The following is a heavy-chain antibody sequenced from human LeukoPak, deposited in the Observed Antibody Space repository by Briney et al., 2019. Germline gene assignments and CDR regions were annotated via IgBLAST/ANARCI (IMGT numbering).Heavy chain of an antibody. CDR3: APLHESTWSPGP. CDR1: GFTFSSYT. D-gene: IGHD2-2*01. J-gene: IGHJ5*02. Sequence: PGGSLRLSCAASGFTFSSYTMNWVRQAPGKGLEWISYISPDGTTIYYADSVKGRFAISRDNPKNSLSLQMNSLRVEDTAAYYCAPLHESTWSPGPWGRGTLVTVSS. V-gene: IGHV3-48*04. CDR2: ISPDGTTI.